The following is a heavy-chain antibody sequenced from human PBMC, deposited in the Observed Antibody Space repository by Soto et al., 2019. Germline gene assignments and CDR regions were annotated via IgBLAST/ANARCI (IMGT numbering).Heavy chain of an antibody. CDR3: ARGKQLVQVDY. CDR2: ISSSSSYI. J-gene: IGHJ4*02. D-gene: IGHD6-13*01. Sequence: GSLSLSCAASGFTFSIYSMNWVRQAPGKGLEWVSSISSSSSYIYYADSVKGRFTISRDNAKNPLYLQMNSLRAEDTAVYYCARGKQLVQVDYWGQGTLVTVSS. CDR1: GFTFSIYS. V-gene: IGHV3-21*01.